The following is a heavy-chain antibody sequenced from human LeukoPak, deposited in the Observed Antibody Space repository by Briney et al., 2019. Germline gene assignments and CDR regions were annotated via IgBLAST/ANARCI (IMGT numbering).Heavy chain of an antibody. J-gene: IGHJ5*02. D-gene: IGHD3-3*01. CDR3: AAHGPYYDFWSGYLP. V-gene: IGHV4-34*01. CDR1: GGSFSGYY. CDR2: INHSGST. Sequence: SETLSLTCAVYGGSFSGYYWSWIRQPPGKGLEWIGEINHSGSTNYNPSLKSRVTISVDTSKNQFSLKLSSVTAADTAVYYCAAHGPYYDFWSGYLPWGQGTLVTVSS.